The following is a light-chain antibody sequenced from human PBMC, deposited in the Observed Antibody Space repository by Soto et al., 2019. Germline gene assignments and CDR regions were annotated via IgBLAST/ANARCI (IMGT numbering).Light chain of an antibody. CDR2: DAS. Sequence: EIVLTQSPATLSLSPGERATLSCRASQSVSSYLAWYQQKPGQAPRLLIYDASNRATGIPARFSGSGSGTDFTLTIRSLEPEDFAVYYSQQRSNWLFTFGPGTKVDIK. CDR3: QQRSNWLFT. CDR1: QSVSSY. J-gene: IGKJ3*01. V-gene: IGKV3-11*01.